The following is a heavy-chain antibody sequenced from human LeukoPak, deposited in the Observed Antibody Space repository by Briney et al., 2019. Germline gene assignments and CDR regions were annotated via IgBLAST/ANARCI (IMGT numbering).Heavy chain of an antibody. D-gene: IGHD1-26*01. Sequence: GGSLRLSCAASRFTVSSNYMSWVRQAPGKGLEWVSIIYSGTSTYYADSVKGRFSISRDNYKNTLYLQMSSLRAEDTAVYYCVRVAYRAFDYWGQGTLVTVSS. V-gene: IGHV3-66*01. CDR1: RFTVSSNY. J-gene: IGHJ4*02. CDR2: IYSGTST. CDR3: VRVAYRAFDY.